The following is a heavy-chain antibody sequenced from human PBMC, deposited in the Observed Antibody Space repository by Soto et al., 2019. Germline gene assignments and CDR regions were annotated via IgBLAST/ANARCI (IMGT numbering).Heavy chain of an antibody. V-gene: IGHV3-33*01. Sequence: GGSLRLSCAASGFTFSSYGMHWVRQAPGKGLEWVAVIWYDGSNKYYADSVKGRFTISRDNSKNTLYLQMNSLRAEDTAVYYCARESRSWYGAFDIWGQGTMVTVSS. CDR2: IWYDGSNK. J-gene: IGHJ3*02. CDR1: GFTFSSYG. D-gene: IGHD6-13*01. CDR3: ARESRSWYGAFDI.